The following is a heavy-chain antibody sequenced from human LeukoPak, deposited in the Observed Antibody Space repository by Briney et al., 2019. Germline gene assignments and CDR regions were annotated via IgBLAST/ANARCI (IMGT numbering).Heavy chain of an antibody. CDR3: ARVQDGEGYFDY. J-gene: IGHJ4*02. V-gene: IGHV4-59*12. CDR1: GGSISSYY. CDR2: IYYSGST. Sequence: SETLSLTCTVSGGSISSYYWSWIRQPPGKGLEWIGYIYYSGSTNYNPSLKSRVTISVDRSKNQFSLKLSSVTAADTAVYYCARVQDGEGYFDYWGQGTLVTVSS. D-gene: IGHD4-17*01.